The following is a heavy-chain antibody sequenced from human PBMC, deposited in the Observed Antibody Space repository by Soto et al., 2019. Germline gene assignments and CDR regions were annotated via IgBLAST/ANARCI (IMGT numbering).Heavy chain of an antibody. V-gene: IGHV3-74*01. CDR2: VDSDGSRT. CDR1: GFTFTDYW. Sequence: EVQLVESGGGLVQPGGSLRLSCAASGFTFTDYWMHWVRQDPGKGLVWVSRVDSDGSRTWYADSVRGRFTISRDNAKNPLFLQMDSLRAEDTALYYCATDSLGSGNRWFVSWGQGTLVTVSS. D-gene: IGHD3-10*01. CDR3: ATDSLGSGNRWFVS. J-gene: IGHJ5*01.